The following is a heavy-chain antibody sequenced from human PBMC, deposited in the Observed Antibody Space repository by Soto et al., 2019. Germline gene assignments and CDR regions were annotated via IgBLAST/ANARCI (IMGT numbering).Heavy chain of an antibody. Sequence: GGSLRLSCAASGFTFSSYGMHWVRQAPGKGLEWVAVIWYDGSNKYYADSVKGRFTISRDNSKNTLYLQMNSLRAEDTAVYYCARDPYRSGGSCYYLGYYYGMDVWGQGTTVTVSS. V-gene: IGHV3-33*01. CDR1: GFTFSSYG. J-gene: IGHJ6*02. CDR2: IWYDGSNK. D-gene: IGHD2-15*01. CDR3: ARDPYRSGGSCYYLGYYYGMDV.